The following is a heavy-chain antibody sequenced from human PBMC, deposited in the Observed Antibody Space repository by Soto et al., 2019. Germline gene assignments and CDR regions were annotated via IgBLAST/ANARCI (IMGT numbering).Heavy chain of an antibody. CDR2: IYPTGKT. Sequence: SETLSLTCAVSGGSISSGGYSWSWIRQTPGKGLEWIGYIYPTGKTYYNLSLENRVTISIDTSKNTLHLQMNSLRAEDTAVYYCANAYGSGSYYTYYGMDVWGQGTTVTVSS. CDR1: GGSISSGGYS. J-gene: IGHJ6*02. V-gene: IGHV4-30-2*01. CDR3: ANAYGSGSYYTYYGMDV. D-gene: IGHD3-10*01.